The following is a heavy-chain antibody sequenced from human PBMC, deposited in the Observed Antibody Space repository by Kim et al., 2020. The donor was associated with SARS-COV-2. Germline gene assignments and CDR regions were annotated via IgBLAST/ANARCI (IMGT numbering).Heavy chain of an antibody. D-gene: IGHD3-10*01. CDR3: ARDMGWFGEGWFDP. J-gene: IGHJ5*02. V-gene: IGHV4-59*01. Sequence: NPSLKCRVTISVNTSKNQFSLKLSSVTAADTAVYYCARDMGWFGEGWFDPWGQGTLVTVSS.